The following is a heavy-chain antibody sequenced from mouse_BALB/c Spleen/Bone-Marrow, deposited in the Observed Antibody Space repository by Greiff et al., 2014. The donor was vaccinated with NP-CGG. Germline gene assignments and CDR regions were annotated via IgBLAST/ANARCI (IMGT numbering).Heavy chain of an antibody. J-gene: IGHJ1*01. Sequence: VHLVESGAELVMPGASVKVPCKASGYTFTDYWMHWVKQRPGQGLEWIGAIDTSDSYTSYNQKFKGKATLTVDESSSTAYMQLSSLTSEDSAVYYCARDYYGRGWYFDVWGAGTTVTVSS. CDR3: ARDYYGRGWYFDV. CDR2: IDTSDSYT. D-gene: IGHD1-1*01. CDR1: GYTFTDYW. V-gene: IGHV1-69*01.